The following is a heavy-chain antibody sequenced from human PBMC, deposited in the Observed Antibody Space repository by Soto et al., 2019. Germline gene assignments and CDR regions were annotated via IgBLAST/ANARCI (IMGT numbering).Heavy chain of an antibody. D-gene: IGHD6-13*01. J-gene: IGHJ4*02. CDR1: GGSVSSGSYY. CDR3: SRDRGSIAAAGGSFDY. CDR2: IYYSGST. V-gene: IGHV4-61*03. Sequence: QVQLQESDPGLVKPSETLSLTCTVSGGSVSSGSYYWSWIRQPPGKGLEWMGYIYYSGSTNYNPSLKSLVTISVDTSKNHLSLKQSTVTAADTAVYYCSRDRGSIAAAGGSFDYWGQGTLVTVSS.